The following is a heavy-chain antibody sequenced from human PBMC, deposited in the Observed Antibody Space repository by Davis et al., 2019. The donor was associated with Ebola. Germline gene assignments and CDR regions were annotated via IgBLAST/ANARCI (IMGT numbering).Heavy chain of an antibody. V-gene: IGHV3-23*01. J-gene: IGHJ4*02. CDR3: AKGITIFPGYFDY. CDR1: GFTFSSYA. Sequence: GESLKISCAASGFTFSSYAMSWVRQAPGKGLEWVSAISGSGGSTYYADSVKGRFTISRDNSKNTLYLQMNSLRAEDTAVYYCAKGITIFPGYFDYWGQGTLVTVSS. CDR2: ISGSGGST. D-gene: IGHD3-9*01.